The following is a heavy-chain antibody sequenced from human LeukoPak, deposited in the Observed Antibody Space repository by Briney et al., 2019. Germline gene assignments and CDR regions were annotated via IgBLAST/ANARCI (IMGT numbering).Heavy chain of an antibody. V-gene: IGHV4-39*01. CDR2: IYYSGST. J-gene: IGHJ4*02. Sequence: SETLSLTCIVSGGSISSNNYYWGWIRQPPGKGLEWIGSIYYSGSTYYNPSLRSRVTISVDTSKNQFSLKLTSVTAADTAVYYCARHDRNSGRYYDFDYWGQGTLVTVSS. CDR1: GGSISSNNYY. D-gene: IGHD1-26*01. CDR3: ARHDRNSGRYYDFDY.